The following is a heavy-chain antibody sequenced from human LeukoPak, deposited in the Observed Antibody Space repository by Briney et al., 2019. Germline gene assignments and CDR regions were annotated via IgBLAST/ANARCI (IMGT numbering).Heavy chain of an antibody. CDR3: ASNGRDYDSSGYAP. CDR2: IYHSGST. CDR1: GGSISSSNW. J-gene: IGHJ5*02. Sequence: SETLSLTCAVSGGSISSSNWWSWVRQPPGKGLEWIGEIYHSGSTNYNPSLKSRVTISVDKSKNQFSLKLSSVTAADTAVYYCASNGRDYDSSGYAPWGQGTLVTVSS. V-gene: IGHV4-4*02. D-gene: IGHD3-22*01.